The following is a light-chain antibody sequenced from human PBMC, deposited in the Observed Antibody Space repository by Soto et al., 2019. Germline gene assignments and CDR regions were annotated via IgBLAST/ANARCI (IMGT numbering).Light chain of an antibody. CDR1: TSDVGGYNY. CDR2: EVS. V-gene: IGLV2-14*01. J-gene: IGLJ2*01. CDR3: SSYTSSSNLV. Sequence: QSVLTQPASVSGSPGQSITISCTGTTSDVGGYNYVSWYQQHPGKAPKHMMYEVSNRPSGVSNRFSGSKSGNTASLTISGLQAEDEADYYCSSYTSSSNLVFGERTKLPV.